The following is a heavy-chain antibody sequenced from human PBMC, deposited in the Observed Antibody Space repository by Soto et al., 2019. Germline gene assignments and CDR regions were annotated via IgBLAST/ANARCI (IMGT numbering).Heavy chain of an antibody. CDR3: AKACGRDRRDGVSNTRIDWFDP. CDR2: INTDNGNT. D-gene: IGHD2-8*01. Sequence: ASVKVSCKASGYTFRFYGISWVRQAPGQGLEWMGWINTDNGNTNSAQKFRGRVAMTTDTSTRTAYMELRGLRSDDTAVYYCAKACGRDRRDGVSNTRIDWFDPWGQRHVVTVSS. J-gene: IGHJ5*02. V-gene: IGHV1-18*01. CDR1: GYTFRFYG.